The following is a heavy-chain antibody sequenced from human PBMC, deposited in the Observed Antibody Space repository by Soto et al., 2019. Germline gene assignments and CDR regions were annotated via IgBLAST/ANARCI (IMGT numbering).Heavy chain of an antibody. V-gene: IGHV3-9*01. J-gene: IGHJ6*02. D-gene: IGHD5-18*01. CDR3: AAGRDTAMDDYYYYGMDV. CDR1: GFTFDDYA. CDR2: ISWNSGSI. Sequence: GGSLRLSCAASGFTFDDYAMHWVRQAPGKGLEWVSGISWNSGSIGYADSVKGRFTISRDNAKNSLYLQMNSLRAEDTALYYCAAGRDTAMDDYYYYGMDVWGQGTTVTVSS.